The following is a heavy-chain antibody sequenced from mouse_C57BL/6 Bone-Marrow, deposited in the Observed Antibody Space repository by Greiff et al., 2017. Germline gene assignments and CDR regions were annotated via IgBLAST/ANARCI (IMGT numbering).Heavy chain of an antibody. J-gene: IGHJ4*01. CDR1: GYTFTSYW. CDR3: ARRDYGSSYGAMDY. Sequence: VQLQQPGAELVKPGASVKLSCKASGYTFTSYWMPWVKQRPGRGLEWIGRIDPNSGGTKYTEKFKSKATLTVDKPSSTAYMQLSSLTSEDSAVYYCARRDYGSSYGAMDYWGQGTSVTVSS. D-gene: IGHD1-1*01. V-gene: IGHV1-72*01. CDR2: IDPNSGGT.